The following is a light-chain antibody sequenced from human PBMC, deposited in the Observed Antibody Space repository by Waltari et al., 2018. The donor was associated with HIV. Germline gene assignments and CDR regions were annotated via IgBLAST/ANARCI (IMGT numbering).Light chain of an antibody. CDR3: QSYDTSLGGWV. CDR2: RTV. V-gene: IGLV1-40*01. CDR1: RTNIGAGYD. J-gene: IGLJ3*02. Sequence: QSVLTQPPSVSGAPGQRVTISCTGSRTNIGAGYDVHWYQQLPGTAPKLRIFRTVNRPSGFPDRFSGSKSGTSASLAITWLQAEDEADFYCQSYDTSLGGWVFGGGTKLTVL.